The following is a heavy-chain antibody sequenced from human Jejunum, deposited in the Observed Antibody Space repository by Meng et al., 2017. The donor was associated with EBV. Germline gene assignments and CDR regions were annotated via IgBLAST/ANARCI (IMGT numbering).Heavy chain of an antibody. CDR1: GYTFTDLS. V-gene: IGHV1-24*01. CDR3: ARDYSDSSRQGY. D-gene: IGHD3-22*01. CDR2: FDPEDGET. J-gene: IGHJ4*02. Sequence: QVQVVQSGAEVKKPGASVKVSCKVSGYTFTDLSIHWVRQAPGKGLEWLGGFDPEDGETFYAQKFQGRVTMTEDTSITTAYMELSRLGSDDTAVYYCARDYSDSSRQGYWGQGTLVTVSS.